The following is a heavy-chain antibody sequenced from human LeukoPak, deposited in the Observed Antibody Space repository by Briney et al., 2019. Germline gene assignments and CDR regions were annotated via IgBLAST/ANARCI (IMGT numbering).Heavy chain of an antibody. V-gene: IGHV1-18*01. Sequence: ASVKVSCKASGYTFTSYGISWVRQAPGQGLEWMGWISAYNGNTNYAQKLQGRVTMTTDTSTSTAYMELRSLRSDDTAAYYCARGRVWDCSGGSCYSFFAFDIWGQGTMVTVSS. CDR3: ARGRVWDCSGGSCYSFFAFDI. CDR1: GYTFTSYG. J-gene: IGHJ3*02. D-gene: IGHD2-15*01. CDR2: ISAYNGNT.